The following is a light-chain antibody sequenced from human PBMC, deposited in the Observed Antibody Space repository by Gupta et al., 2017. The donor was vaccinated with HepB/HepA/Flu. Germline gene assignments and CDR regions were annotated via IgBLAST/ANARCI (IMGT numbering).Light chain of an antibody. CDR3: QPWASSTARV. J-gene: IGLJ2*01. V-gene: IGLV3-1*01. CDR2: QNS. CDR1: KLGDKY. Sequence: SYELTQPPSVSVSPGQTASITCSGDKLGDKYACWYQQKPGQSPVLVIYQNSKRPSGTPGGLSGSNAGNTATLTISGTQARDEADYYCQPWASSTARVFGGGTKLTVL.